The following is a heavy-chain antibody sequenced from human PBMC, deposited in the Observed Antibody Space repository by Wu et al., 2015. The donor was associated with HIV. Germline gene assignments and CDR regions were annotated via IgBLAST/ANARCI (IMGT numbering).Heavy chain of an antibody. CDR1: GDGFTSYA. D-gene: IGHD2-2*01. V-gene: IGHV1-69*05. CDR3: ARFNLRGDIVVVPAAFDAFDI. CDR2: INPLFGTT. J-gene: IGHJ3*02. Sequence: QVHLVQSGGEVKKPGSSVKVTCKASGDGFTSYAVSWVRQAPGQGLEWMGGINPLFGTTKFAQKFQGRLTITTDELTTTAYMELSSLKSEDTAVYYCARFNLRGDIVVVPAAFDAFDIWAKGQWSPSLQ.